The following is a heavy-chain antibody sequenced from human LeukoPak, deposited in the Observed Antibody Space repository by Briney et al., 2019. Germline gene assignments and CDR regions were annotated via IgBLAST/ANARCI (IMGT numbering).Heavy chain of an antibody. D-gene: IGHD6-13*01. V-gene: IGHV4-38-2*02. CDR2: IYHSGST. J-gene: IGHJ3*02. CDR1: GYSISSGYY. Sequence: PSETLSLTCTVSGYSISSGYYWGWIRRPPGKGLEWIGSIYHSGSTYYNPSLKSRVTISVDTSKNQFSLKLSSVTAADTAVYYCARVDIAAAGTEFDIWGQGTMVTVSS. CDR3: ARVDIAAAGTEFDI.